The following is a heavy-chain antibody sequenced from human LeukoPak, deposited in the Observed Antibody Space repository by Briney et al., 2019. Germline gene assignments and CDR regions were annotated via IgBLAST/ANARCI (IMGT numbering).Heavy chain of an antibody. Sequence: GGSLRLSCAASGFTFSSYAMHWVRQAPGKGLEWVAAISYDGSNKYYADSVKGRFTISRDNSKNTLYLQMNSLRAEDTAVYYCAKEEGYYYDSGGYYVEYFQHWGQGTLVTVSS. CDR1: GFTFSSYA. D-gene: IGHD3-22*01. V-gene: IGHV3-30-3*01. J-gene: IGHJ1*01. CDR3: AKEEGYYYDSGGYYVEYFQH. CDR2: ISYDGSNK.